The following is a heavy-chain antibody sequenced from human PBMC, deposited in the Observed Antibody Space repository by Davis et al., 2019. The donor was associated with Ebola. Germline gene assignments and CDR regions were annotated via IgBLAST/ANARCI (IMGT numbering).Heavy chain of an antibody. V-gene: IGHV1-46*01. CDR2: INPSGGST. CDR1: GYTFTSYY. Sequence: ASVKVSCKASGYTFTSYYMHWVRQAPGQGLEWMGIINPSGGSTSYAQKFQGRVTMTRDTSTSTVYMELSSLRSEDTAVYYCAREITYSVAAVPPFDYWGQGTLVTVSS. J-gene: IGHJ4*02. CDR3: AREITYSVAAVPPFDY. D-gene: IGHD6-19*01.